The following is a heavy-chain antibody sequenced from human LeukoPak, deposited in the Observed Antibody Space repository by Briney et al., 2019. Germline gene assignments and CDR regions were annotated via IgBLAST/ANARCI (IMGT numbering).Heavy chain of an antibody. D-gene: IGHD3-22*01. CDR3: AKPYYYDSSGYYYFDY. CDR1: GFTFSSYA. CDR2: ISGSGGST. J-gene: IGHJ4*02. Sequence: TGGSLRLSCAASGFTFSSYAMSWVRQAPGKGLEWVSAISGSGGSTHYADSVKGRFTISRDNSKNTLYLQMNSLRAEDTAVYYCAKPYYYDSSGYYYFDYWGQGTLVTVSS. V-gene: IGHV3-23*01.